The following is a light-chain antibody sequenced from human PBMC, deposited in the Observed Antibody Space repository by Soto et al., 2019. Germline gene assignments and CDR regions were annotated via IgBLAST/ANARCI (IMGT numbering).Light chain of an antibody. J-gene: IGLJ2*01. V-gene: IGLV1-44*01. CDR2: GNN. CDR3: AAWDDSLNGHVV. CDR1: SSDVGTFNL. Sequence: QSALTQPASVSGFLGQSITMSCTGSSSDVGTFNLVSWFQQHPGKAPKLLIYGNNQRPSGVPDRFSGSKSGTSASLAISGLQSEDEADYYCAAWDDSLNGHVVFGGGTKLTVL.